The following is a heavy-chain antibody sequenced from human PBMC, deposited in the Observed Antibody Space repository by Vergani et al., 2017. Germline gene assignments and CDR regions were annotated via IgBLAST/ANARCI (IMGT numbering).Heavy chain of an antibody. Sequence: QVQLQESGPGLVKPSETLSLTCTVSGGSISSYYWSWIRQPPGRGLEWIGYIYYSGSTNYNPSLKSRVTISVDTSKNQFSLKLSSVTAADTAVYYCARAGYNCNDSGWFAPWGQGTLVTVSS. CDR2: IYYSGST. CDR3: ARAGYNCNDSGWFAP. J-gene: IGHJ5*02. CDR1: GGSISSYY. V-gene: IGHV4-59*01. D-gene: IGHD1-1*01.